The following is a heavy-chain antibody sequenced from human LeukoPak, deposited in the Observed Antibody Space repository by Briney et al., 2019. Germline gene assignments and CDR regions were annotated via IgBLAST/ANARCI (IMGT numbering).Heavy chain of an antibody. D-gene: IGHD3-16*01. V-gene: IGHV1-2*02. CDR1: VYTFTSYY. CDR3: ARVFGDYYFDY. Sequence: ASVTVSFTSSVYTFTSYYMHWVRQAPGQGREWMGWINPNSGGTNYAQKFQGRVTMTRDTSISTAYMELSRLRSDNTAVYYCARVFGDYYFDYWGQGTLVTVSS. J-gene: IGHJ4*02. CDR2: INPNSGGT.